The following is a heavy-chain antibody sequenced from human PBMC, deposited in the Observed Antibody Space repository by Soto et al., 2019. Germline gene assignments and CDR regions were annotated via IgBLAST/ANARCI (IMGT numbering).Heavy chain of an antibody. J-gene: IGHJ4*02. CDR2: ISYDGSNK. Sequence: GGSLRLSCAASGFTFSSYGMHWVRQAPGKGLEWVAVISYDGSNKYYADSVKGRFTISRDNSKNTLYLQMNSLRAEDTAVYYCAKGLDEGVEYDYWGQGTLVTVSS. CDR1: GFTFSSYG. D-gene: IGHD2-21*01. CDR3: AKGLDEGVEYDY. V-gene: IGHV3-30*18.